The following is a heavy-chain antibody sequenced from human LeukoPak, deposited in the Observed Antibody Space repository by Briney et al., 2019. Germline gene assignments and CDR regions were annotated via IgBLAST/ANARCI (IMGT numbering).Heavy chain of an antibody. Sequence: SETLSLTCAVSNYPITSANYWVWIRQPPGQGLEWIGQIFHSGIAHYNPSLKSRVTMSVDTSRRQFSVNLNSVTAADSAVYYNRFYYYMDVWGKGTTVTVSS. V-gene: IGHV4-38-2*01. CDR2: IFHSGIA. CDR1: NYPITSANY. CDR3: RFYYYMDV. J-gene: IGHJ6*03.